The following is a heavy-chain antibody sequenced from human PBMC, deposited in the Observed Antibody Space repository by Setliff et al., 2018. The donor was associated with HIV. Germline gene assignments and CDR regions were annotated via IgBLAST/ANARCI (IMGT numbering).Heavy chain of an antibody. CDR2: IYPSGST. CDR3: ARGGYGSDFDY. V-gene: IGHV4-4*08. J-gene: IGHJ4*02. CDR1: GGSISSTY. Sequence: SEILSLTCTVSGGSISSTYWSWIRQPPGKGLEWIGYIYPSGSTNYNPSLKSRVTISLDTSKNQFSLKLSSVTAADTAVYYCARGGYGSDFDYWGQGTLVTVSS. D-gene: IGHD3-10*01.